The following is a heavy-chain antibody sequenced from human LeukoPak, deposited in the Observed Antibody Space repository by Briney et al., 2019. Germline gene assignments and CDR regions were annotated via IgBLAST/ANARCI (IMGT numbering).Heavy chain of an antibody. V-gene: IGHV3-7*01. Sequence: GGSLRLSCAASGFTFSSLWMSWVRQAPGRGPEWVANINQDGGTTYYVASVKGRFTISRDNAKNSLSLQMSSLRAEDTAVYYCARNSALDYWGQGTLVTVSS. CDR2: INQDGGTT. D-gene: IGHD2/OR15-2a*01. CDR1: GFTFSSLW. J-gene: IGHJ4*02. CDR3: ARNSALDY.